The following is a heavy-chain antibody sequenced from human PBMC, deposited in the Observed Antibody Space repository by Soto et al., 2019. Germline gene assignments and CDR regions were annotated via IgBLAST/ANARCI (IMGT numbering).Heavy chain of an antibody. J-gene: IGHJ4*02. V-gene: IGHV5-51*01. CDR1: GYSFTSYW. CDR3: ARQGYSYGLVATDYYFDY. CDR2: IYPGDSDT. D-gene: IGHD5-18*01. Sequence: GESLKISCKGSGYSFTSYWIGWVRQMPGKGLEWMGIIYPGDSDTRYSPSFQGQVTISADKSISTAYLQWSSLKASDTAMYYCARQGYSYGLVATDYYFDYWGQRTLVTVSS.